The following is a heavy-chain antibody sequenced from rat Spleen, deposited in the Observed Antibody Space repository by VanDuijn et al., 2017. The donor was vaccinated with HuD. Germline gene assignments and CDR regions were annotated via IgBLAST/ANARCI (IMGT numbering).Heavy chain of an antibody. V-gene: IGHV5-29*01. CDR3: ASRTGNWFAY. Sequence: EVQLVESDGDFVQPGRSLKLSCAASGFTFSDYYMAWVRQAPTKGLEWVATISYDGGRTYYRDSVKGRFTISRDNARSVLYLEMDSLGSEDTATYYCASRTGNWFAYWGQGTLVTVSS. D-gene: IGHD5-1*01. J-gene: IGHJ3*01. CDR1: GFTFSDYY. CDR2: ISYDGGRT.